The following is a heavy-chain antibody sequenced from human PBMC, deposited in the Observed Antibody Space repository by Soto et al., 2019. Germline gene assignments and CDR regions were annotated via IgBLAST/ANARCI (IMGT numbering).Heavy chain of an antibody. V-gene: IGHV5-10-1*01. D-gene: IGHD2-8*01. CDR2: IDPSDSYT. CDR1: GYSFTSDW. Sequence: GESLKSSCKGSGYSFTSDWISGVRQMPGKGLEWMGRIDPSDSYTNYSPSFQGHVTISADKSISTAYLQWSSLKASDTAMYYCARSCTNGVCLSYYYYGMDVWGQGTTVTVYS. CDR3: ARSCTNGVCLSYYYYGMDV. J-gene: IGHJ6*02.